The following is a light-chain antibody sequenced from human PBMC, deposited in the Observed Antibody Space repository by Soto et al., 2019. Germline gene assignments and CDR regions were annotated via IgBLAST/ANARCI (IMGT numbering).Light chain of an antibody. CDR2: DVS. Sequence: QSALTQPPSASGSPGQSVTISCTGTSSDVGVYNSVSWYQQHPAQAPKLMIYDVSKRPSGVPDRFSGSKSGNTASLTVSGLQAEDEADYYCSSYAGTHIVFGTGTTLNVL. CDR1: SSDVGVYNS. CDR3: SSYAGTHIV. J-gene: IGLJ1*01. V-gene: IGLV2-8*01.